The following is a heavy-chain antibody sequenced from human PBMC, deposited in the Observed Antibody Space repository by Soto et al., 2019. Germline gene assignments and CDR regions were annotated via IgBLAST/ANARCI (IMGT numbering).Heavy chain of an antibody. V-gene: IGHV4-31*03. J-gene: IGHJ4*02. CDR3: ARAPGDYFDY. CDR1: GGSISSGGYY. CDR2: IFYSGST. Sequence: QVQLQESGPGLVKPSQTLSLTCTVSGGSISSGGYYWSWIRQHPGKGLEWIGYIFYSGSTYYNPSRTSRVTISGDTSQNQFALTLSSVTAADTAVYYWARAPGDYFDYWGQGTLVTVSS.